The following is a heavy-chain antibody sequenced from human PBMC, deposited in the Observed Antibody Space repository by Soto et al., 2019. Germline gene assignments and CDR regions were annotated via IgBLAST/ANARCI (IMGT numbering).Heavy chain of an antibody. D-gene: IGHD3-10*01. J-gene: IGHJ4*02. CDR3: VKALNNYVSGSYYVFDY. CDR2: ISSDGIPT. V-gene: IGHV3-64D*06. CDR1: GFPFSNYA. Sequence: PGESLKISCSASGFPFSNYAMHWVRQAPGRGLQYVAAISSDGIPTYFADSVNGRFTISRDNSKNTLFLQMSSLRAEDTALYYCVKALNNYVSGSYYVFDYWSQGTLVTVSS.